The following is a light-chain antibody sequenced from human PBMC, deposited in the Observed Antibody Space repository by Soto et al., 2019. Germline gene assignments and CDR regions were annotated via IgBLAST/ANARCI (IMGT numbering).Light chain of an antibody. CDR3: QQFNAYPLT. CDR2: GAS. CDR1: QGISDY. Sequence: DILLTQSPSFLSASVGDRVTISCRANQGISDYLAWYQQKPGKAPKLLIYGASTLQSGVPSRFSGSASGTEFTLTISSLQPEDFATYFCQQFNAYPLTFGGGTKLEIK. V-gene: IGKV1-9*01. J-gene: IGKJ4*01.